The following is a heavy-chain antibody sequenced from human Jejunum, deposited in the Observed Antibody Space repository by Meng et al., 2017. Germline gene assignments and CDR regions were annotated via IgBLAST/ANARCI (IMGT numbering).Heavy chain of an antibody. CDR1: GVSISSGSHY. CDR2: IYTSGSS. Sequence: SETLSLTCTVSGVSISSGSHYWSWVRQPAGKGLEWIGRIYTSGSSNYNPSLKSRVTIAVDTSMNQFSLTLNSVTAADTAVYYCTRGCSGGSCNSGYGMDVWGQGTRVTGYS. CDR3: TRGCSGGSCNSGYGMDV. V-gene: IGHV4-61*02. D-gene: IGHD2-15*01. J-gene: IGHJ6*02.